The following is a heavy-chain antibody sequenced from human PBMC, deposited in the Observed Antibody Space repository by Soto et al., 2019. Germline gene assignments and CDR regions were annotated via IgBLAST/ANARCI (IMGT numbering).Heavy chain of an antibody. V-gene: IGHV3-48*01. CDR3: ASNDRFDS. D-gene: IGHD3-16*01. Sequence: EVQLVESGGGLVQPGGSLRLSCAASGFTFSTYSMSWVRQAPGKGLEWVSYIGSGSRTIYYADSVKGRFTISRDNAKNALFLQMNSLRAEDTAVYFCASNDRFDSWGQGTMVTV. CDR2: IGSGSRTI. CDR1: GFTFSTYS. J-gene: IGHJ4*02.